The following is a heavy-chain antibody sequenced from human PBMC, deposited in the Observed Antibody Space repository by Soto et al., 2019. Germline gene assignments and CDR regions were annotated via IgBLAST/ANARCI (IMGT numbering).Heavy chain of an antibody. CDR2: FYYTGSI. J-gene: IGHJ5*02. CDR3: ARVPSP. V-gene: IGHV4-61*01. Sequence: SETLSLTCTVSGGSVSSGNYYWSWIRQPPGKGLEWIGYFYYTGSINYNPSLKSRVTISIDASQNQFSLRLSSVTAADTAVYYCARVPSPWGQGTLVTVSS. CDR1: GGSVSSGNYY.